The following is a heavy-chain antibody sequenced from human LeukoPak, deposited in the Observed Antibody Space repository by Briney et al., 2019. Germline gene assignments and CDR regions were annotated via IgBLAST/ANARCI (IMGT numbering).Heavy chain of an antibody. CDR3: TRGGSSPDY. Sequence: GGSLSLSCAASGFTFSTYWMHWVRQAPGKGLVWVSLINSDGGVTNYADSVKGRFTISRDNAKNTLYLQMNSLRVEDTAVYYCTRGGSSPDYWGQGTLVTVSS. CDR1: GFTFSTYW. D-gene: IGHD6-6*01. J-gene: IGHJ4*02. CDR2: INSDGGVT. V-gene: IGHV3-74*01.